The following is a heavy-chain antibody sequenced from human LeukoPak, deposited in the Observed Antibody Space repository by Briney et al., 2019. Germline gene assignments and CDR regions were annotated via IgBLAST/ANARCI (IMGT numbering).Heavy chain of an antibody. CDR1: GFSFSYYS. CDR2: ITSGSNYM. D-gene: IGHD2-2*02. CDR3: AKGIPDS. Sequence: GGSLRLSCAASGFSFSYYSMHWVRQAPGKGLEWVSSITSGSNYMYYADSVKGRFTISRDNAKNSLYLQMNSLRAEDTAVYYCAKGIPDSWGQGTLVTVSS. J-gene: IGHJ4*02. V-gene: IGHV3-21*01.